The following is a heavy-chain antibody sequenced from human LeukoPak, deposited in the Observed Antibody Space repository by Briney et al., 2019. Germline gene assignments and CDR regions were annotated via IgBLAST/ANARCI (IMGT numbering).Heavy chain of an antibody. D-gene: IGHD3-10*02. CDR1: GFTFSSYW. CDR2: IKQDGSEK. V-gene: IGHV3-7*01. Sequence: GGSLRLSCAASGFTFSSYWMSWVRQAPGKGLEWVANIKQDGSEKFYVDSVRGRFTISRDNAKNSLYLQMNSLRAEDTAVYYCARLCWGIQLAGFDSWGQGTLVTVSS. J-gene: IGHJ4*02. CDR3: ARLCWGIQLAGFDS.